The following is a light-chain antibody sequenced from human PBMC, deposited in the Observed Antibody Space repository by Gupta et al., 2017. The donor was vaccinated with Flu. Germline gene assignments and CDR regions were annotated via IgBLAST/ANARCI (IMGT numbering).Light chain of an antibody. J-gene: IGLJ1*01. Sequence: GISNHIGGYNSGSWHQEHPRKAPKLIIYEVRVRPCGLPDLFSGSKAGNTASLTVADLQAEDDADYCCGSFAGASYVFGTGTEVTVL. V-gene: IGLV2-8*01. CDR2: EVR. CDR1: SNHIGGYNS. CDR3: GSFAGASYV.